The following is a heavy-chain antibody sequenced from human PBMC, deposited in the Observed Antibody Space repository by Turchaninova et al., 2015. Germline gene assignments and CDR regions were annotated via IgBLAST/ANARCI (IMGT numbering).Heavy chain of an antibody. V-gene: IGHV4-34*01. CDR2: INHSGSN. Sequence: QVQLQQWGAGLLKPSETLSLTCAVYGGSFSGYYWNWIRPPPGQGLEWIREINHSGSNNYNPSLKSRVTISGDTSQNQFSRERGSVAAAGTAVYDCARGGAAAGMTPHFDYWGQGTLVTVSS. CDR3: ARGGAAAGMTPHFDY. D-gene: IGHD6-13*01. CDR1: GGSFSGYY. J-gene: IGHJ4*02.